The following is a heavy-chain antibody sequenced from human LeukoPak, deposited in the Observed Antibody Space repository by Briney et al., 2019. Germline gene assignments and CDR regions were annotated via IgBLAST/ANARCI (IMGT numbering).Heavy chain of an antibody. CDR1: GFTFSSYS. J-gene: IGHJ4*02. CDR3: ARETYSGYETDDY. Sequence: GGSLRLSCAASGFTFSSYSMNWVRQAPGKGLEWVSSISSSSSCIYYADSVKGRFTISRDNAKNSLYLQMNSLRAEDTAVYYCARETYSGYETDDYWGQGTLVTVSS. D-gene: IGHD5-12*01. V-gene: IGHV3-21*01. CDR2: ISSSSSCI.